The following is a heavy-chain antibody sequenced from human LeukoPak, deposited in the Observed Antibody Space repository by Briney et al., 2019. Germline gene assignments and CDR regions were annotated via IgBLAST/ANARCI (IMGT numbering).Heavy chain of an antibody. D-gene: IGHD3-9*01. CDR1: GGSISSYY. CDR3: ARTSLSKRVLTG. J-gene: IGHJ4*02. CDR2: IYYSGST. Sequence: TSSETLSLTCTVAGGSISSYYWSWIRQPPGKGLEWVGYIYYSGSTNYNPSLKSRVTISVDTSKNQFSLKLSSVTAADTAVYYCARTSLSKRVLTGWGQGTLVTVSS. V-gene: IGHV4-59*01.